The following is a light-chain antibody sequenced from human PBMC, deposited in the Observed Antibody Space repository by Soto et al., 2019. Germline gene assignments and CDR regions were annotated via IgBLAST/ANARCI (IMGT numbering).Light chain of an antibody. CDR1: QSISSW. CDR2: DAS. J-gene: IGKJ5*01. Sequence: DIQMTQSPSTLSASVRERVTITCRASQSISSWVAWYQQKPGKAPKLLIYDASSLESGVPSRFSGSGSGTEFTLTISSLQPDDFATYYCQQYNSYPKTFGQGTRLEIK. CDR3: QQYNSYPKT. V-gene: IGKV1-5*01.